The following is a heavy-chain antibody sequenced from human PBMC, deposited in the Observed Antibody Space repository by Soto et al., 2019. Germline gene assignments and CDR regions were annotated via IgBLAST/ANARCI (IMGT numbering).Heavy chain of an antibody. CDR1: GYTFTSYY. D-gene: IGHD2-2*01. Sequence: ASVKVSCKASGYTFTSYYMHWVRQAPGQGLEWMGIISPSGGSTSYAQKFQGRVTMTRDTSTSTVYMELSRLRSEDTAVYYCARDLRPRSSKGPFDPWGQGTLVTVSS. V-gene: IGHV1-46*01. CDR2: ISPSGGST. CDR3: ARDLRPRSSKGPFDP. J-gene: IGHJ5*02.